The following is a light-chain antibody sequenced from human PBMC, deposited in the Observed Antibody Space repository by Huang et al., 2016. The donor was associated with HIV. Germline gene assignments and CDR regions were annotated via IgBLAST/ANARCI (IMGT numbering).Light chain of an antibody. V-gene: IGKV3-15*01. Sequence: EILMPQSPATLSVSPGERATLSCRASQSVSTNLAWYQQKPGQAPRLLIYDASPRAIGIPARFSGSGSGTEFTLTISSLQSEDFVVYYCQHYNNWPQTFGLGTKVEIK. CDR3: QHYNNWPQT. CDR2: DAS. CDR1: QSVSTN. J-gene: IGKJ1*01.